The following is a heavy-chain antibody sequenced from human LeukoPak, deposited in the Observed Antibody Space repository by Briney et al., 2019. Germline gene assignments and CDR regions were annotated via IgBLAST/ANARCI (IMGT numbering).Heavy chain of an antibody. D-gene: IGHD3-10*01. CDR1: GYTFTSYA. V-gene: IGHV7-4-1*02. CDR2: INTNTGNP. CDR3: ARSSGSLLSYGMDV. J-gene: IGHJ6*02. Sequence: ASVKVSCKASGYTFTSYAMNWVRQAPGQGLEWMGWINTNTGNPTYAQGFTGRFVFSLDTSVSTAYLQISSLKAEDTAVYYCARSSGSLLSYGMDVWGQGTTVTVSS.